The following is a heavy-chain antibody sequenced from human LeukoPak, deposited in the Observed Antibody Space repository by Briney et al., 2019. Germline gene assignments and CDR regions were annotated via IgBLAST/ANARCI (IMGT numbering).Heavy chain of an antibody. CDR3: AGPTRIAARPTDY. Sequence: PSETLSLTCTVSGGSISSSSYYWGWIRQPPGKGLEWIGSIYYSGSTYYNPSLKSRVTISVDTSKNQFSLKLSSVTAADTAVYYCAGPTRIAARPTDYWGQGTLVTVSS. D-gene: IGHD6-6*01. CDR1: GGSISSSSYY. CDR2: IYYSGST. J-gene: IGHJ4*02. V-gene: IGHV4-39*01.